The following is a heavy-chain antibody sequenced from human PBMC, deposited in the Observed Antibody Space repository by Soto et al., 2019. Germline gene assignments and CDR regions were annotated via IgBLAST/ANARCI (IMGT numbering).Heavy chain of an antibody. CDR3: ARVPGRL. CDR2: VYSGGAT. V-gene: IGHV3-53*02. Sequence: QLVETGGGVIQPGTSLTLSCAASGFSVSRNYMTWVRQATGKGLEWVSFVYSGGATFYADSVKGRFILSRDDSQNTMYLQMNNLRAEDTAVYYCARVPGRLWGRGTLVTVAS. D-gene: IGHD3-10*01. J-gene: IGHJ4*02. CDR1: GFSVSRNY.